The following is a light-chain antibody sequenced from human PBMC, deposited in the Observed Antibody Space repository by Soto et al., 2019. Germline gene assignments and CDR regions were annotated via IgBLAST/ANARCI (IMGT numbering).Light chain of an antibody. CDR1: SSNIGAGYD. V-gene: IGLV1-40*01. CDR3: QSYDSSLSGYV. J-gene: IGLJ1*01. Sequence: HSELTQPPSVSVAPGQRLTISCTGSSSNIGAGYDVHWYQQLPGTAPKLLIYGNSNRPSGVPDRFSGSKSGTSASLAITGLQAEDEADYYCQSYDSSLSGYVFGTGTKVTVL. CDR2: GNS.